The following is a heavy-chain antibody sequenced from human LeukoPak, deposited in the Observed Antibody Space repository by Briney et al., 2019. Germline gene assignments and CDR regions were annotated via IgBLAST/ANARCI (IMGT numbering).Heavy chain of an antibody. D-gene: IGHD2/OR15-2a*01. CDR2: IYYSGST. CDR3: ARNIYSDVFDM. Sequence: PSETLSFTCTVSGGSISSYYWSWIRQPPGKGLEWIGYIYYSGSTTYNPSLKSRLAISVDTSKNQFSLKLSSVTAADTAVYYCARNIYSDVFDMWGQGTMVTVSS. CDR1: GGSISSYY. V-gene: IGHV4-59*08. J-gene: IGHJ3*02.